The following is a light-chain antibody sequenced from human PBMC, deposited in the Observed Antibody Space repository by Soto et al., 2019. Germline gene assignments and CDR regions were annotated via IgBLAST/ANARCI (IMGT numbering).Light chain of an antibody. CDR3: QQYNNWPLT. CDR2: GAS. V-gene: IGKV3-15*01. Sequence: DIVMTQSPATLSVSPGERVTLSCSASQSVSTNFAWYQQNPGQAPRLLFYGASTRATGITDRFSGSESETDFTLTISSLQYEDFAVYYCQQYNNWPLTFGGGTKVEIK. CDR1: QSVSTN. J-gene: IGKJ4*01.